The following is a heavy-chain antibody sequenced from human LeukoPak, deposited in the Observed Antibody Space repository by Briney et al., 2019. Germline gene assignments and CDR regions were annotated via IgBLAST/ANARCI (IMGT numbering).Heavy chain of an antibody. CDR1: GGSISSGSYY. CDR3: ARRVRLSAAGAFDI. CDR2: IYTSGST. V-gene: IGHV4-61*02. D-gene: IGHD6-13*01. Sequence: SQTLSLTCTVSGGSISSGSYYWSWIRQPAGKGLEWIGRIYTSGSTNYNPSLKSRVTISVDTSKNQFSLKLSSVTAADTALYYCARRVRLSAAGAFDIWDQGTMVTVSS. J-gene: IGHJ3*02.